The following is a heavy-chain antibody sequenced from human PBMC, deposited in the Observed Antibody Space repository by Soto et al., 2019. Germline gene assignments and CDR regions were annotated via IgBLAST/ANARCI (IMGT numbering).Heavy chain of an antibody. Sequence: SETLSLTCTVSGGSISSSSYYWGWIRQPPGKGLEWIGSIYYSGSTYYNPSLKSRVTISVDTSKNQFSLKLSSVTAADTAVYYCAVPRSANRPAGDAFDIWGQGTMVTVSS. V-gene: IGHV4-39*07. CDR1: GGSISSSSYY. CDR3: AVPRSANRPAGDAFDI. D-gene: IGHD3-3*01. CDR2: IYYSGST. J-gene: IGHJ3*02.